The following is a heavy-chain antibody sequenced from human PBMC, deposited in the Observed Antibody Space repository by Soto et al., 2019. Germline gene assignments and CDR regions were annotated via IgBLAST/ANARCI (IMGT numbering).Heavy chain of an antibody. J-gene: IGHJ5*02. D-gene: IGHD6-6*01. Sequence: QVQLQESGPGLVKPSQTLSLTCTVSGGSISSGDYYWSWIRQPPGKGLEWIGYLYHSGSTYYNPSLKSRVTISVDTSKNQFSLKLSSATAADTAVYYCARERPDGARLDPWGQGTLVTVSS. CDR1: GGSISSGDYY. V-gene: IGHV4-30-4*01. CDR2: LYHSGST. CDR3: ARERPDGARLDP.